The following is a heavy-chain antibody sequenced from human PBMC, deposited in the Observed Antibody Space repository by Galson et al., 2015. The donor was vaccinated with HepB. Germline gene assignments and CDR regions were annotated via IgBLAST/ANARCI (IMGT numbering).Heavy chain of an antibody. CDR3: AKNKGAGPHYNYCMDV. CDR2: IVGSGTGT. CDR1: GLTFSSFA. V-gene: IGHV3-23*01. J-gene: IGHJ6*03. Sequence: SLRLSCAASGLTFSSFAMSWVRQAPGKGLEWVSMIVGSGTGTQYADSVKGRFTISRDNSKTTLYLQMDSLRGEDTAVYYCAKNKGAGPHYNYCMDVWGKGTTVTVSS. D-gene: IGHD1-26*01.